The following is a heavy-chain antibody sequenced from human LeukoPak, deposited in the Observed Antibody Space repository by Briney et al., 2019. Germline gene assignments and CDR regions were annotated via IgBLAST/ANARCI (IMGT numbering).Heavy chain of an antibody. Sequence: ESGGSLRLSCAVSGFTFNNYWMSWVRQAPGKGLEWVANITPDGSDRYYVDSLKGRVTISRDNTKSSLYLQLNSLRAEDTAVYYCVLGGLAVSGIDYWGQGALVTVSS. J-gene: IGHJ4*02. CDR1: GFTFNNYW. CDR2: ITPDGSDR. V-gene: IGHV3-7*01. CDR3: VLGGLAVSGIDY. D-gene: IGHD6-19*01.